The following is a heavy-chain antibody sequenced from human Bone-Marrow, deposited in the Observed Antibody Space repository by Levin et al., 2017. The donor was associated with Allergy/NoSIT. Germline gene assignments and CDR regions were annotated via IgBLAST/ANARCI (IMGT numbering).Heavy chain of an antibody. Sequence: SETLSLTCTVSGGSISSGDYYWSWIRQPPGKGLEWIGYIYYSGSTYYNPSLKSRVTISVDTSKNQFSLKLSSVTAADTAVYYCARECQTVVPAAMRGGFDPWGQGTLVTVSS. CDR2: IYYSGST. CDR3: ARECQTVVPAAMRGGFDP. V-gene: IGHV4-30-4*01. CDR1: GGSISSGDYY. J-gene: IGHJ5*02. D-gene: IGHD2-2*01.